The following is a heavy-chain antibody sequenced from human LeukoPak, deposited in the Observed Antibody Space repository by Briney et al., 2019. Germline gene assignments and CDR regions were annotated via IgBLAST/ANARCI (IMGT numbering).Heavy chain of an antibody. V-gene: IGHV4-30-4*08. Sequence: PSQTLSLTCTVSGGSISSGDYYWSWIRQPPGKGLEWIGYIYYSGSTYYNPSLKSRVTISVDTSKNQFSLKLSSVTAANTAVEYCARAYYDFRSGDFDYWGQGTLVTVSS. CDR1: GGSISSGDYY. CDR2: IYYSGST. CDR3: ARAYYDFRSGDFDY. D-gene: IGHD3-3*01. J-gene: IGHJ4*02.